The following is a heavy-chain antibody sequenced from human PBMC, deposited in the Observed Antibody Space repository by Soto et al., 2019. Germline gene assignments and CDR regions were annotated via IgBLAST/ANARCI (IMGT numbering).Heavy chain of an antibody. D-gene: IGHD1-20*01. Sequence: QVKLVQSGAEVKKPGASVKVSCTASGYTFTSYAIHWVRQAPGQRLEWMGWVNAGNGNTKSSQKLQGRVTITRDTSASTAYMELSSLRSEDTAVYYCARDVGYNWNLIDYWGQGTLVTVSS. CDR3: ARDVGYNWNLIDY. V-gene: IGHV1-3*01. CDR1: GYTFTSYA. J-gene: IGHJ4*02. CDR2: VNAGNGNT.